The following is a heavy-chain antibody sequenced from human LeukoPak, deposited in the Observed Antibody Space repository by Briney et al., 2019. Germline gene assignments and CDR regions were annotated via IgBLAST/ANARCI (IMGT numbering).Heavy chain of an antibody. J-gene: IGHJ4*02. CDR2: ISGSDGST. V-gene: IGHV3-23*01. CDR1: GFTFSSYA. Sequence: GGSLRLSCAASGFTFSSYAMSWVRQAPGKELDWVSGISGSDGSTYYADSVKGRFTISRDNSKNTPYLQMNSLRAEDTAVYYCAKERSGIPAAANYWGQGTLVTVSS. D-gene: IGHD6-13*01. CDR3: AKERSGIPAAANY.